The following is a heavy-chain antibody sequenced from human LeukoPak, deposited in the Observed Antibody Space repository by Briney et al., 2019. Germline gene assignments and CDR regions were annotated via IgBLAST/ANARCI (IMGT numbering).Heavy chain of an antibody. CDR3: AKLAVTPLVLYFDL. CDR1: GFTFSSYA. Sequence: RGSLRFSCAASGFTFSSYAMSWVRQAPEKGLEWVSTISGSGGTTYYADSAKGRFTISRDNSKNTVYLQMNSLRAEDTAVYYCAKLAVTPLVLYFDLWGRGTLVTVSS. CDR2: ISGSGGTT. J-gene: IGHJ2*01. V-gene: IGHV3-23*01. D-gene: IGHD4-17*01.